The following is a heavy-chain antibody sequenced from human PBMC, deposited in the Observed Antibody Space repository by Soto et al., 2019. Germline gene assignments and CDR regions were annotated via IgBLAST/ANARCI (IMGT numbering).Heavy chain of an antibody. Sequence: GASVKVSCKASGYTFTSYAMHWVRQAPGQRLEWMGWINAGNGNTKYSQKFQGRVTITRDTSASTAYMELSSLRSEDTAVYYCARDIVATISHYYYGMDVWGQGTTVTVYS. J-gene: IGHJ6*02. CDR1: GYTFTSYA. CDR3: ARDIVATISHYYYGMDV. D-gene: IGHD5-12*01. CDR2: INAGNGNT. V-gene: IGHV1-3*01.